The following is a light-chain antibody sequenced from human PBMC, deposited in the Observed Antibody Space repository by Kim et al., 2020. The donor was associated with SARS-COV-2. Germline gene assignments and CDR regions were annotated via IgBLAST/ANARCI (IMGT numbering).Light chain of an antibody. J-gene: IGLJ2*01. V-gene: IGLV3-21*04. Sequence: APGKTARITCGGKNIGSKSVNWYQQKPGQAPVLVIYYDSDRPSGIPERFSGSNSGNTATLTISRVEAGDEADYYCQVWDSSSDHPVFGGGTQLTVL. CDR1: NIGSKS. CDR3: QVWDSSSDHPV. CDR2: YDS.